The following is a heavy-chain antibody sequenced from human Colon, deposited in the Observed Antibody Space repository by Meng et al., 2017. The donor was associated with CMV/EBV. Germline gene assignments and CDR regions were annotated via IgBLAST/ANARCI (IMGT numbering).Heavy chain of an antibody. J-gene: IGHJ6*02. D-gene: IGHD4-11*01. V-gene: IGHV3-48*03. CDR2: ISSSGSTI. Sequence: GESLKISCAASGFTFSSYEMNWVRQAPGKGLEWVSYISSSGSTIYYADSVKGRFTISRDNAKNSLYLQMNSLRAEDTALYYCAKDPNESHDYPRGAYNYYGMDLWGQGTTVTVSS. CDR3: AKDPNESHDYPRGAYNYYGMDL. CDR1: GFTFSSYE.